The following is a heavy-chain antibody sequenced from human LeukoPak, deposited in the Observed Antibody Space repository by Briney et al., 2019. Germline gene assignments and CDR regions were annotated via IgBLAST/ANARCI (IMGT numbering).Heavy chain of an antibody. V-gene: IGHV3-23*01. CDR3: AKYRAPSGTLDY. D-gene: IGHD3-16*02. CDR1: GFTYSSYA. Sequence: GGSLRLSYAASGFTYSSYAMSWVRHAPGKGLEWVSTFSGSGGTTYYADSVKGRFTISRDNSKNTLYLQMNGLRAEDTALYYCAKYRAPSGTLDYWGQGTLVTVSS. CDR2: FSGSGGTT. J-gene: IGHJ4*02.